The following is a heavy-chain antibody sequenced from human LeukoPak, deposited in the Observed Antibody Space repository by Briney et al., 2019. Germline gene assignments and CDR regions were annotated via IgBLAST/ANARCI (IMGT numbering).Heavy chain of an antibody. V-gene: IGHV4-34*01. D-gene: IGHD3-10*01. J-gene: IGHJ5*02. CDR3: ARTIPTYYYGSGSDRPRSPNNWFDP. Sequence: SETLSLTCAVYGGSFSGYYWSWIRQPPGKGLEWIGEINHSGSTNYNPSRKSRVTISVDTSKNQFSLKLSSVTAADTAVYYCARTIPTYYYGSGSDRPRSPNNWFDPWGQGTLVTVSS. CDR1: GGSFSGYY. CDR2: INHSGST.